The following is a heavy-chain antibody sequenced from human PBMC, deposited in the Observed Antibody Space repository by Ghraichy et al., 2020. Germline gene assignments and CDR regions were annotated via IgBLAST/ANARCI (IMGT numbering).Heavy chain of an antibody. Sequence: ESLSLTCTVSGDSLNDRDSYWGWVRQPPGKGLEWIGNIYYTGKAYYTPALKSRLTLSIDTSKNQFSLSLTSVTVADTGVYYCARRTIAARQGAFDIWGQGTKVTVSS. CDR3: ARRTIAARQGAFDI. CDR2: IYYTGKA. D-gene: IGHD6-6*01. CDR1: GDSLNDRDSY. J-gene: IGHJ3*02. V-gene: IGHV4-39*01.